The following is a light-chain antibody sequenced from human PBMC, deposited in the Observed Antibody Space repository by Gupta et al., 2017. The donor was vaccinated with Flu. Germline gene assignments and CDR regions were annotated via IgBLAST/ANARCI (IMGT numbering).Light chain of an antibody. V-gene: IGKV1-39*01. CDR1: QSISSY. CDR3: QQCDSTPYT. CDR2: AAS. Sequence: DIQMTQSPSSLSTSVGDRVTITCRASQSISSYLNWYQQKPGKAPKLLIYAASRLQSGVPSRFSGSGSGTDFTLTISRLQPEDFATYYCQQCDSTPYTFGQGTKLEIK. J-gene: IGKJ2*01.